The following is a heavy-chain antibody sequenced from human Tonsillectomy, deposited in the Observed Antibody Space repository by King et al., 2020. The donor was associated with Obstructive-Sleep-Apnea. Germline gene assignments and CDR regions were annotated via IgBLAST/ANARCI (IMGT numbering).Heavy chain of an antibody. CDR3: AIGRRGYYSPFDH. V-gene: IGHV4-59*01. J-gene: IGHJ4*02. CDR1: GGSISSYY. Sequence: QLQESGPGLVKPSEALSLTCTVSGGSISSYYWSWMRQRPGKGLEWMGYIYYSGSTNYNPSLKSRVTISVDTSKNQFSLKLSSVTAADTAVYYCAIGRRGYYSPFDHWGQGTLVTVSS. D-gene: IGHD3-3*01. CDR2: IYYSGST.